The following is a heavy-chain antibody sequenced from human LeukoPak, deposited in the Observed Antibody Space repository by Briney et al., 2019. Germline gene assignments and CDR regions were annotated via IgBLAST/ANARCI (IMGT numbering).Heavy chain of an antibody. CDR3: ARPDYYDSSGYSFPEY. CDR2: ISAYNGNT. J-gene: IGHJ4*02. V-gene: IGHV1-18*01. Sequence: ASVKVSCKASGYTFTKYGISWVRQAPGQGLEWMGWISAYNGNTNYAQELQGRVTMTTDTSTSTAYMELRSLRSDDTAVYYCARPDYYDSSGYSFPEYWGQGTLVTVSS. CDR1: GYTFTKYG. D-gene: IGHD3-22*01.